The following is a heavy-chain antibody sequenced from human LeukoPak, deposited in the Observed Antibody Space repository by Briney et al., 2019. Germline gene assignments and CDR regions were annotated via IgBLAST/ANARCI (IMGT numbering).Heavy chain of an antibody. Sequence: GGSLRLSCAASGFTFSSYAMSWVRQAPGKGLEWVSAISGSGGSTYYADSVKGRFTISRDNAKNSLYLQLNSLRAEDTAVYYCARDGILMVYAIHYWGQGTLVTVSS. CDR1: GFTFSSYA. V-gene: IGHV3-23*01. D-gene: IGHD2-8*01. CDR3: ARDGILMVYAIHY. CDR2: ISGSGGST. J-gene: IGHJ4*02.